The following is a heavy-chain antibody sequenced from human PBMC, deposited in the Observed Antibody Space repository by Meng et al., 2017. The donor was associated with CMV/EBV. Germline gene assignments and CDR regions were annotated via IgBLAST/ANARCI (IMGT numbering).Heavy chain of an antibody. Sequence: QGQLAPSGAEVKKPGAAVKVSCKASGYTFTSYYMHWVRQAPGQGLEWMGIINPSGGSTSYAQKFQGRVTMTRDTSTSTVYMELSSLRSEDTAVYYCAREGEGVVAATPHFDYWGQGTLVTVSS. CDR3: AREGEGVVAATPHFDY. CDR1: GYTFTSYY. D-gene: IGHD2-15*01. J-gene: IGHJ4*02. CDR2: INPSGGST. V-gene: IGHV1-46*01.